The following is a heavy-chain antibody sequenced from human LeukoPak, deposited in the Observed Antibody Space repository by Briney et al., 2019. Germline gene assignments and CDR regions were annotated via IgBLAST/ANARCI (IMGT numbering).Heavy chain of an antibody. V-gene: IGHV1-2*02. CDR3: ARGYRSSFLFYYYYMDV. CDR1: GYTFTGYY. Sequence: ASVKVSCKASGYTFTGYYMHWVRQAPGQGLEWMGWINPNSGGTNYAQKFQGRVTMTRDTSISTAYMEPSRLRSDDTAVYYCARGYRSSFLFYYYYMDVWGKGTTVTVSS. CDR2: INPNSGGT. D-gene: IGHD6-6*01. J-gene: IGHJ6*03.